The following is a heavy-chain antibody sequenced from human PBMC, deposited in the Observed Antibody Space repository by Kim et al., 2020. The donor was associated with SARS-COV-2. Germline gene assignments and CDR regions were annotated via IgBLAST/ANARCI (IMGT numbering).Heavy chain of an antibody. J-gene: IGHJ4*02. Sequence: ASVKVSCKASGYTFTSYAMNWVRQAPGQGLEWMGWINTNTGNPTYAQGFTGRFVFSLDTSVSTAYLQISSLKAEDTAVYYCARDDSPLFPAEDCSGGSCYSGWGQRTLVTVSS. CDR1: GYTFTSYA. V-gene: IGHV7-4-1*02. CDR2: INTNTGNP. CDR3: ARDDSPLFPAEDCSGGSCYSG. D-gene: IGHD2-15*01.